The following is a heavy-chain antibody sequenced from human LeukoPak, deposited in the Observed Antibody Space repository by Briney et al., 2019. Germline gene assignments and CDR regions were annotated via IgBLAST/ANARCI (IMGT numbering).Heavy chain of an antibody. CDR3: SRHIRSVYYYYYMDV. CDR1: GYTFSSGYY. J-gene: IGHJ6*03. Sequence: SETLCLTCAASGYTFSSGYYWCFRRPPPREGLGLIGIIYHSGSTYYDPSLKSRVTISVDTSKNQFSLKLSTVSAADTAVYYCSRHIRSVYYYYYMDVWGKGTTVTVSS. V-gene: IGHV4-38-2*01. D-gene: IGHD2-21*01. CDR2: IYHSGST.